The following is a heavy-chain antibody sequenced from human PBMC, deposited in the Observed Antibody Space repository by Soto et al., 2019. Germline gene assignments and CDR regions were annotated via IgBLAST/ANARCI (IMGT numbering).Heavy chain of an antibody. CDR1: DPSVSSYS. CDR3: EKDLGKFIVYHGY. Sequence: GCLALACPVCDPSVSSYSASWVRQAPGKGLEWVSAISGSAGSTYSADSLKGRFTISRDNSKNTLYLQVNSLRAEDTAVSYCEKDLGKFIVYHGYWGQGTLVTVSS. V-gene: IGHV3-23*01. CDR2: ISGSAGST. D-gene: IGHD2-2*01. J-gene: IGHJ4*02.